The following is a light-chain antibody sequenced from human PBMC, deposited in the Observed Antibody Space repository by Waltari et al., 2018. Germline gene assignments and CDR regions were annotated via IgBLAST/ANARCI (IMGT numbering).Light chain of an antibody. J-gene: IGKJ2*01. CDR3: QQYNYYPYT. V-gene: IGKV1-5*03. Sequence: DIQMTQSPSTLSASVADRVTITCRASQSIYIWLAWYQQKPGKAPNVLIYQASSLQNGVPSRFSGSGSGTEFTLTISSLQPDDFATYYCQQYNYYPYTFGQGTRLEIK. CDR2: QAS. CDR1: QSIYIW.